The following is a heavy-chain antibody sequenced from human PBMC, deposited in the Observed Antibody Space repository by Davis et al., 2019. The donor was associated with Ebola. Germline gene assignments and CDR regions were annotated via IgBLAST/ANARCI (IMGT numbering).Heavy chain of an antibody. Sequence: SETLSLTCAVYGGSFSGYYWSWIRQPPGKGLEWIGEINHSGSTNYNPSLKSRVTISVDTSKNQFSLKLSSVTAADTAVYYCARGGYCSSTSCYTGVRYYYGMDVWGQGTTVTVSS. J-gene: IGHJ6*02. D-gene: IGHD2-2*02. CDR1: GGSFSGYY. V-gene: IGHV4-34*01. CDR3: ARGGYCSSTSCYTGVRYYYGMDV. CDR2: INHSGST.